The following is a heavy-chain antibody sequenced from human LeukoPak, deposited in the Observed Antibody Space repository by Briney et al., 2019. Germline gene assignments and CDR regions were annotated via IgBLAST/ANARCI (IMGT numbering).Heavy chain of an antibody. Sequence: SETLSLTFTVSGGSISSSSYYWGWIRQPPGKGLEWIGSIYYSGSTYYNPSLKSRVTISVDTSKNQFSLKLSSVTAADTAVYYCARVGGTGPPHYYMDVWGKGTTVTVSS. J-gene: IGHJ6*03. V-gene: IGHV4-39*07. CDR1: GGSISSSSYY. CDR2: IYYSGST. D-gene: IGHD3/OR15-3a*01. CDR3: ARVGGTGPPHYYMDV.